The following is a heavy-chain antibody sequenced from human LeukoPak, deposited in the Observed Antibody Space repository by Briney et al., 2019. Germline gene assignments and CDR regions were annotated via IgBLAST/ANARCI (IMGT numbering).Heavy chain of an antibody. CDR3: AKPTTVSSVKTGAFDI. CDR2: ISGSGGST. CDR1: GFTFSSYA. Sequence: GGSLRLSCAASGFTFSSYAMSWVRQAPGKGLEWVSAISGSGGSTYYADSVKGRFTISRDNSKNTLYLQMNSLRAEDTAVYYCAKPTTVSSVKTGAFDIWGQGTMVTVSS. D-gene: IGHD4-17*01. V-gene: IGHV3-23*01. J-gene: IGHJ3*02.